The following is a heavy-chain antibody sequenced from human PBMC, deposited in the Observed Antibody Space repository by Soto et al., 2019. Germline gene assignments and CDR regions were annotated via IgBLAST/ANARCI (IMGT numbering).Heavy chain of an antibody. CDR3: ARMATFGSLNWFDP. J-gene: IGHJ5*02. D-gene: IGHD3-16*01. CDR1: GYTFTSYY. Sequence: ASVKVSCKASGYTFTSYYMHWVRQAPGQGLEGMGIINPSGGSTSYAQKFQGRVTMTRDISTATAYMELSSLRSDDTAAYYCARMATFGSLNWFDPWGQGTLVTV. CDR2: INPSGGST. V-gene: IGHV1-46*01.